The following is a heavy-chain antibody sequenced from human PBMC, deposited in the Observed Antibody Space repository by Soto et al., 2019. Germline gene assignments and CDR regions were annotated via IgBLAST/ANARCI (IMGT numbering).Heavy chain of an antibody. D-gene: IGHD6-19*01. CDR3: VKDGSSGWPYFDDMDV. Sequence: GGSLRLSCAASGFTFSSYGMHWVRQAQARGLEWVAVILYDGSKKYYADSGKGRFTISRDNSKNTLYLQMSSLRAEDTALYYCVKDGSSGWPYFDDMDVWGQGTTVTVSS. CDR1: GFTFSSYG. V-gene: IGHV3-30*18. J-gene: IGHJ6*02. CDR2: ILYDGSKK.